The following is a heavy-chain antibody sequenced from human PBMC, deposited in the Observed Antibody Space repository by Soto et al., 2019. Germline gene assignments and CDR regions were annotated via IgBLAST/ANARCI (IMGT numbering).Heavy chain of an antibody. V-gene: IGHV4-39*01. Sequence: QLQLQESGPGLVKPSETLSLTCTVSGGSISSSSFYWGWIRQTPGKAPEWIGNIYYSGTTYYNPSFKSRVTIFVVTSKTQLCLKVYSVTAADTAVYYCARVTGSSRWYFDLWGRGTLVTVSS. J-gene: IGHJ2*01. CDR3: ARVTGSSRWYFDL. D-gene: IGHD6-13*01. CDR2: IYYSGTT. CDR1: GGSISSSSFY.